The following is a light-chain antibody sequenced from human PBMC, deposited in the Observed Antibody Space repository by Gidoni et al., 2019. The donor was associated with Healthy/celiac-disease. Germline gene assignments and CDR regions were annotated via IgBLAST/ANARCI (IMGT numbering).Light chain of an antibody. CDR3: QQSYSTLFT. CDR1: QSISSY. V-gene: IGKV1-39*01. CDR2: AAS. Sequence: DIQMTQSPSSLSASVGDRVTITCRASQSISSYLNWYQQKPGKAPKLLIYAASSLQSGVPSRFSGSGSGTDFTLTISSLQPEDFATYYCQQSYSTLFTFGXGTKVDIK. J-gene: IGKJ3*01.